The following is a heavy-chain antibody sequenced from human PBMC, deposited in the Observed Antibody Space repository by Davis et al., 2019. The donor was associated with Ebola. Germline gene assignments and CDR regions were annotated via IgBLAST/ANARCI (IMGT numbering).Heavy chain of an antibody. CDR1: GFTFSNFA. CDR3: TMNIPAAMGGMDV. D-gene: IGHD2-2*01. V-gene: IGHV3-73*01. Sequence: GESLKISCAASGFTFSNFAMHWVRQASGKGLEWVGRIRSKANSYATAYAASVKGRFTISRDDSKNTAYLQMNSLKTEDTAVYYCTMNIPAAMGGMDVWGQGTTVTVSS. J-gene: IGHJ6*02. CDR2: IRSKANSYAT.